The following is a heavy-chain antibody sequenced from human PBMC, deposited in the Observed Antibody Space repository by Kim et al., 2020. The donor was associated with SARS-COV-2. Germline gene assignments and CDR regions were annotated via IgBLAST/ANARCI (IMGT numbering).Heavy chain of an antibody. V-gene: IGHV3-30*18. CDR1: GFTFSSYG. D-gene: IGHD2-2*02. J-gene: IGHJ4*02. CDR2: ISYDGSNK. Sequence: GGSLRLSCAASGFTFSSYGMHWVRQAPGKGLEWVAVISYDGSNKYYADSVKGRFTISRDNSKNTLYLQMNSLRAEDTAVYYCAKVAGYCSSTSCYTLDYWGQGTLVTVSS. CDR3: AKVAGYCSSTSCYTLDY.